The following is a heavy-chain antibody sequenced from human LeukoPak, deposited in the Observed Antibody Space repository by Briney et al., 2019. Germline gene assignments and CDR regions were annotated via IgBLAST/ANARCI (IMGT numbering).Heavy chain of an antibody. CDR3: ASGCIRPGYYGSGSYYTWFDP. Sequence: PSETLSLTCAVYGGSFSGYYWSWIRQPPGKGLEWIGEINHSGSTNYNPSLKSRVTISVDTSKNQFSLKLSSVTAADTAVYYCASGCIRPGYYGSGSYYTWFDPWGQGTLVTVSS. CDR1: GGSFSGYY. CDR2: INHSGST. J-gene: IGHJ5*02. V-gene: IGHV4-34*01. D-gene: IGHD3-10*01.